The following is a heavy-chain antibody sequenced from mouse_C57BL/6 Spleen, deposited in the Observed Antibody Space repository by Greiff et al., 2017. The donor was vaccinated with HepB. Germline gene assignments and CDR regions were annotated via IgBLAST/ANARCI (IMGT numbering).Heavy chain of an antibody. J-gene: IGHJ4*01. CDR3: TRSYSNFYYAMDY. CDR1: GYTFTDYE. Sequence: VKLVESGAELVRPGASVTLSCKASGYTFTDYEMHWVKQTPVHGLEWIGAIDPETGGTAYNQKFKGKAILTADKSSSTAYMELRSLTSEDSAVYYCTRSYSNFYYAMDYWGQGTSVTVSS. V-gene: IGHV1-15*01. CDR2: IDPETGGT. D-gene: IGHD2-5*01.